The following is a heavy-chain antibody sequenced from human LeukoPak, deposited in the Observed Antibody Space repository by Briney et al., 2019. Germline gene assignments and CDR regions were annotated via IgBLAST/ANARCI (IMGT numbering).Heavy chain of an antibody. V-gene: IGHV3-30*02. CDR3: VKDRTDAWTFEF. J-gene: IGHJ4*02. Sequence: YPGGSLRLSCAASGFTFSSHAMHWVRQAPGKGLEYVTSIQYDGSETFYGDSVKGRFTTSRDNSKTAVYLQMDSLRPEDTAIYYCVKDRTDAWTFEFWGQGTLVSVSS. CDR1: GFTFSSHA. D-gene: IGHD1-1*01. CDR2: IQYDGSET.